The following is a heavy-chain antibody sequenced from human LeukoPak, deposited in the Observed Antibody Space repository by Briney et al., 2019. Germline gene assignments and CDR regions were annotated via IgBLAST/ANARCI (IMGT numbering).Heavy chain of an antibody. Sequence: GGPLRPSCAASGFTFSSYAMSWVRQAPGKGLEWVSAISGSDGIPYYADSVNVRFTISRDNSNNTLYLQMNSLRDEDTAVYHCARAWVLVPTTAPADYWGQGTLVTVSS. CDR1: GFTFSSYA. D-gene: IGHD4-17*01. CDR3: ARAWVLVPTTAPADY. J-gene: IGHJ4*02. CDR2: ISGSDGIP. V-gene: IGHV3-23*01.